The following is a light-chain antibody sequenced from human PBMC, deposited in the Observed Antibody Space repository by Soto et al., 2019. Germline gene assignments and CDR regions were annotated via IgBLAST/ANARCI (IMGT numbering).Light chain of an antibody. CDR3: EQYDSYALT. V-gene: IGKV1-5*03. J-gene: IGKJ4*01. CDR2: KAS. CDR1: QSISGW. Sequence: DIPMTQSPSTLSASVGDRATITCRASQSISGWLAWYQQKPGKAPKLLIYKASSLERGVPSRFSGSGSWTEFTLTISSLQPDDFATDYCEQYDSYALTFGGGTKVEIK.